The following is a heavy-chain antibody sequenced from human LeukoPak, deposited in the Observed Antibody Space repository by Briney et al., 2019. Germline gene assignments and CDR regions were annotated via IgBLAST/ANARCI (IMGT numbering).Heavy chain of an antibody. Sequence: PGGSLRLSCAVSGFTFSNEAMGWVRQLRGGGLEWVSTISPGGGTTYYAESMKGRFTISRDNSKSTLYLEMNSLRAEDTAVYYCAKRDVYAAGDYFDYWGQGTLVTVSS. V-gene: IGHV3-23*01. J-gene: IGHJ4*02. D-gene: IGHD3-16*01. CDR3: AKRDVYAAGDYFDY. CDR2: ISPGGGTT. CDR1: GFTFSNEA.